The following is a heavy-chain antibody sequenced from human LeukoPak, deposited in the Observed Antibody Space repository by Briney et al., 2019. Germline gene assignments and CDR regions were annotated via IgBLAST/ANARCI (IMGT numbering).Heavy chain of an antibody. Sequence: SETLSLTCSVSGGSISSTGYYWGWIRQPPGRGLEWIGSIYYSGSAYYNPSLKSRVTISVDTSKSQFSLKLSSVTAADTAVYYCARGRAAIGYWGQGTLVTVSS. J-gene: IGHJ4*02. D-gene: IGHD2-2*01. CDR1: GGSISSTGYY. CDR2: IYYSGSA. CDR3: ARGRAAIGY. V-gene: IGHV4-39*01.